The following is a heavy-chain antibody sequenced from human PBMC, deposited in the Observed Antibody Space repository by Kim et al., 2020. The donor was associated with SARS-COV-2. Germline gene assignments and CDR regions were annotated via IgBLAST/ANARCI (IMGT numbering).Heavy chain of an antibody. V-gene: IGHV3-23*01. CDR3: AKAPPRVVGGVRFNTGEGYFDY. J-gene: IGHJ4*02. D-gene: IGHD1-26*01. Sequence: FTISRDNSNNTVYLQMNSLRAEDTAVYYCAKAPPRVVGGVRFNTGEGYFDYWGQGTLVTVSS.